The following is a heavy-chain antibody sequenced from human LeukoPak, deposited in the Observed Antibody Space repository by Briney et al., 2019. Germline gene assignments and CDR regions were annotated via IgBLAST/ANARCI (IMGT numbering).Heavy chain of an antibody. V-gene: IGHV1-69*13. Sequence: RASVKVSCTASGGTFSNYAISWVRQAPGQGLEWKGAIIPIFGTTHYAQKFQGRVTITADESTTTAYMELSSLRFDDTAVYYCARVVVAPHWFDSWDQGTLVTVSS. CDR2: IIPIFGTT. CDR3: ARVVVAPHWFDS. CDR1: GGTFSNYA. J-gene: IGHJ5*01. D-gene: IGHD2-15*01.